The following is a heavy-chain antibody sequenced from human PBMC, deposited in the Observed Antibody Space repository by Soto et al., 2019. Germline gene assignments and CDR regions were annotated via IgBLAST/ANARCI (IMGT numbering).Heavy chain of an antibody. CDR3: ARSHQSGVQPMTDY. D-gene: IGHD6-13*01. CDR1: GGSISSSSYY. CDR2: IYYSGST. Sequence: SETLSLTCTVSGGSISSSSYYWGWIRQPPGKGLEWIGSIYYSGSTYYNPSLKSRVTISVDTSKNQFSLKLSSVTAADTAVYYCARSHQSGVQPMTDYWGQGTLVTVSS. J-gene: IGHJ4*02. V-gene: IGHV4-39*01.